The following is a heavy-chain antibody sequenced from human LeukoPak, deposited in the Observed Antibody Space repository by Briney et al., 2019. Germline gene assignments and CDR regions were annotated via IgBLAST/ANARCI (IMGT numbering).Heavy chain of an antibody. D-gene: IGHD3-9*01. CDR2: INPNSGGT. CDR3: ARDRSGLRYFDWLRTNDAFDI. J-gene: IGHJ3*02. CDR1: GYTFTGYY. V-gene: IGHV1-2*02. Sequence: GASVNVSCKASGYTFTGYYMHWVRQAPGQGLEWMGWINPNSGGTNYAQKFQGRVTMTRDTSISTAYMELSRLRSDDTAVYYCARDRSGLRYFDWLRTNDAFDIWGQGTMVTVSS.